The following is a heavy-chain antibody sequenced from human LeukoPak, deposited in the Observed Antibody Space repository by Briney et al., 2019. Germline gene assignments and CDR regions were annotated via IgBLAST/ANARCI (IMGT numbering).Heavy chain of an antibody. CDR2: INTDGSST. CDR3: ARGGIRFIDY. J-gene: IGHJ4*02. CDR1: GFSFSSCW. V-gene: IGHV3-74*01. D-gene: IGHD3-10*01. Sequence: PGGSLRLSCAASGFSFSSCWMYWVRQAPGKGLVWVSRINTDGSSTDYADSVKGRFTISRDNAKNTLYVQMNSLRAEDTAVYYCARGGIRFIDYWGQGTLVTVSS.